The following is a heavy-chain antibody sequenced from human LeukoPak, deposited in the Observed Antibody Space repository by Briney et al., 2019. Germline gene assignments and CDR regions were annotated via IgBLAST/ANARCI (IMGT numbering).Heavy chain of an antibody. V-gene: IGHV3-21*01. CDR2: ISSSSSYI. D-gene: IGHD3-3*01. CDR3: ARLGDFWSGYSDV. CDR1: GFTFSTYS. Sequence: PGGSLRLSCAASGFTFSTYSMNWVRQAPGKGLEWVSSISSSSSYIHYADSVKGRFTISRDNAKNSLYLQMNSLRAEDTAVYYCARLGDFWSGYSDVWGKGTTVTVS. J-gene: IGHJ6*03.